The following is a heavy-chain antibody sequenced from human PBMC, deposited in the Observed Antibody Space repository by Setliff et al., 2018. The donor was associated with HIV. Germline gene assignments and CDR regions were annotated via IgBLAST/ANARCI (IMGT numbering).Heavy chain of an antibody. V-gene: IGHV6-1*01. CDR3: ARSITTAGIVFDY. D-gene: IGHD6-13*01. Sequence: SQTLSLTCAISGDSVSNYSAAWNWIRQSPSRGLEWLGRTFHRSKWYSDYAESVRSRITINPDTSKNQLSLQLHSVTPEDTAVYYCARSITTAGIVFDYWGQGTLVTVSS. CDR1: GDSVSNYSAA. J-gene: IGHJ4*02. CDR2: TFHRSKWYS.